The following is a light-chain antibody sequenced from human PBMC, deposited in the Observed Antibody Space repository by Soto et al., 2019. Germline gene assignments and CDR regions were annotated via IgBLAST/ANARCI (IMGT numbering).Light chain of an antibody. CDR2: SNN. V-gene: IGLV1-44*01. CDR3: ASWDDSLNGPGVV. CDR1: SSNIGSNT. J-gene: IGLJ2*01. Sequence: QSVLTQPPSASGTPGQRVTISCSGSSSNIGSNTVNWYQHLPGTAPKLLIYSNNQRPSGVPDRFSGSKSGTSASLAISGLQSEDEAAYYCASWDDSLNGPGVVFGGGTKLTVL.